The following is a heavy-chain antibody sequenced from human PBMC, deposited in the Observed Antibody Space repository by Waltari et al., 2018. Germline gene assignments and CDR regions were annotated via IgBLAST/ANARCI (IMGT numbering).Heavy chain of an antibody. CDR1: ASTFSSSA. J-gene: IGHJ6*02. CDR2: ISGIGGNT. CDR3: AKGDSSSWYYYYGMDV. Sequence: EVQLLESGGGLVQPGGSLRFSCPASASTFSSSAMTWVRQSPGKGLEWVSAISGIGGNTDYADSVKGRFTISRDNSKNTLYLQMNSLRAEDTAVYYCAKGDSSSWYYYYGMDVWGQGTTVTVSS. D-gene: IGHD6-13*01. V-gene: IGHV3-23*01.